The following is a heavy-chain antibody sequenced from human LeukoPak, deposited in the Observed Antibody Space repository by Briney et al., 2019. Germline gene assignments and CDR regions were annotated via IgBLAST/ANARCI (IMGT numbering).Heavy chain of an antibody. CDR3: ARLTIVVVPAAMRRHYYYYMDV. CDR2: ISSSSSYI. Sequence: GGSLRLSCAASGFTFSSYSMNWVRQAPGKGLEWVSSISSSSSYIYYADSVKGRFTISRENAKNSLYLQMNSLRAEDTAVYYCARLTIVVVPAAMRRHYYYYMDVWGKGTTVTVSS. CDR1: GFTFSSYS. J-gene: IGHJ6*03. V-gene: IGHV3-21*01. D-gene: IGHD2-2*01.